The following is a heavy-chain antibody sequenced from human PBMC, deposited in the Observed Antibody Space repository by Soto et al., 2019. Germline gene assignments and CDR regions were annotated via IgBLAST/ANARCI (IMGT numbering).Heavy chain of an antibody. CDR2: IYSGGST. J-gene: IGHJ6*02. CDR3: ARDLIAAAGQHYYYYGMDV. D-gene: IGHD6-13*01. V-gene: IGHV3-53*01. CDR1: WFTVSSNY. Sequence: GGSLRLSCAASWFTVSSNYMSWVRQAPGKGLEWVSVIYSGGSTYYADSVKGRFTISRDNSKNTLYLQMNSLRAEDTAVYYCARDLIAAAGQHYYYYGMDVWGQGTTVTVSS.